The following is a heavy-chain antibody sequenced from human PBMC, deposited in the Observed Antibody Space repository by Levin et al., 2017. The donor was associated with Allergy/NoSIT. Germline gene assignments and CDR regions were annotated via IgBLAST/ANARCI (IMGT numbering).Heavy chain of an antibody. CDR3: AKDSAMNYYYYMDV. Sequence: QPGGSLRLSCAASGFTFDDYAMHWVRQAPGKGLEWVSGISWNSGSIGYADSVKGRFTISRDNAKNSLYLQMNSLRAEDTALYYCAKDSAMNYYYYMDVWGKGTTVTVSS. CDR1: GFTFDDYA. D-gene: IGHD2-2*01. J-gene: IGHJ6*03. V-gene: IGHV3-9*01. CDR2: ISWNSGSI.